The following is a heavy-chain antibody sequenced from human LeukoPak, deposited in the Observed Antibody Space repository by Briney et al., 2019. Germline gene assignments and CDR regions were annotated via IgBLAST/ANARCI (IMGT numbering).Heavy chain of an antibody. CDR1: GFSFSSYG. V-gene: IGHV3-30*18. D-gene: IGHD3-22*01. J-gene: IGHJ4*02. CDR2: IGYDGSNK. CDR3: AKEIYYDSSAFFDY. Sequence: PGGSLRLSCAASGFSFSSYGIHWARQAPGKGLEWVAVIGYDGSNKYYADSVKGRFTISRDNSKNTLYLQMNSLRTEDTAVYFCAKEIYYDSSAFFDYWGQGTLVTVSA.